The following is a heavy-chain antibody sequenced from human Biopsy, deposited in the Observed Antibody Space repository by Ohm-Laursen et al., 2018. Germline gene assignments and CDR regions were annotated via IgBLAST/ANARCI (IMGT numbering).Heavy chain of an antibody. CDR3: ARAPYVSGSFGWFDP. Sequence: ASVKVSCKASGYTFTDYYIHWVRQVPGQGLEWIGWINPNSGATNSAQNFQGRVTMTKDTSLNTAYMEFSRLRSDDTAVYYCARAPYVSGSFGWFDPWGQGIVVTVSS. V-gene: IGHV1-2*02. CDR2: INPNSGAT. J-gene: IGHJ5*02. D-gene: IGHD3-10*01. CDR1: GYTFTDYY.